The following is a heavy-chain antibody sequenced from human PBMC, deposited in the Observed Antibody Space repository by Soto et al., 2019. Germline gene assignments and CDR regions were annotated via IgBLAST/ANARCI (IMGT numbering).Heavy chain of an antibody. D-gene: IGHD4-17*01. CDR3: ARGDSDDYGDGYGIDV. V-gene: IGHV1-2*02. J-gene: IGHJ6*02. CDR1: GYTFTGYY. Sequence: ASVKVSCKASGYTFTGYYMHWVRQAPGQGLEWMGWINPTSGGTNYAQKFQGRVTMTRDTSISTAYMERSRLRSDETAVYYCARGDSDDYGDGYGIDVWGQGTTVTVSS. CDR2: INPTSGGT.